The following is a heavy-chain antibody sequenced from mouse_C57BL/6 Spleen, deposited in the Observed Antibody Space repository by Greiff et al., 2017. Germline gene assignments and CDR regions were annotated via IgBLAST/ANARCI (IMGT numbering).Heavy chain of an antibody. J-gene: IGHJ3*01. CDR2: ISSGSSTI. V-gene: IGHV5-17*01. CDR3: ARDYGSMFAY. D-gene: IGHD1-1*01. Sequence: DVMLVESGGGLVKPGGSLKLSCAASGFTFSDYGMHWVRQAPEKGLEWVAYISSGSSTIYYADTVKGRFTISRDNAKNTLFLQMTSLRSEDTAMYYCARDYGSMFAYWGQGTLVTVSA. CDR1: GFTFSDYG.